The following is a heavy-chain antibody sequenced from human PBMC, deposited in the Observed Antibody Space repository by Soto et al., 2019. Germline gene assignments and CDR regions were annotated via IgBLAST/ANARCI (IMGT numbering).Heavy chain of an antibody. CDR1: GFTFSSYS. V-gene: IGHV3-21*01. D-gene: IGHD3-3*01. Sequence: GGSLRLSCAASGFTFSSYSMNWVRQAPGKGLEWVSSISSSSSYIYYADSVKGRFTISRDNAKNSLYLQMNSLRAEDTAVYYCARDQSEYYDFWSGPDAFDICGQGTMVTV. CDR2: ISSSSSYI. CDR3: ARDQSEYYDFWSGPDAFDI. J-gene: IGHJ3*02.